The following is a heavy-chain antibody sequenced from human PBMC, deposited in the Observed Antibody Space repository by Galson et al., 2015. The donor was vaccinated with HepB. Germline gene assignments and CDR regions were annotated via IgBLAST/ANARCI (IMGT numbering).Heavy chain of an antibody. CDR3: AKRGPIESGSFDY. V-gene: IGHV3-23*01. Sequence: SLRLSCAASGFTFSNYGMSWVRQAPGKGLEWVSAISRNGDRTDYADSVQGRFTISRDSSKNALYLQMNNLRVEDTAVYFCAKRGPIESGSFDYWGQGALVTVSS. CDR1: GFTFSNYG. D-gene: IGHD3-10*01. J-gene: IGHJ4*02. CDR2: ISRNGDRT.